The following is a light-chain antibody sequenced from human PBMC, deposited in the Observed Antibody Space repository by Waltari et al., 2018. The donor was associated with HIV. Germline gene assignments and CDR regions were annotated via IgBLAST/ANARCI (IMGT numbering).Light chain of an antibody. CDR2: AAS. Sequence: IQMTQSPSSLSASVGDRVTITYRPSQSISSNLNWYQQKPGKAPKLLIYAASSLQSGVPSRFSGSGSGTDFTLTIRSLQPEDLATYYCQQSYSTPITFGGGTKVEIK. V-gene: IGKV1-39*01. CDR3: QQSYSTPIT. J-gene: IGKJ4*01. CDR1: QSISSN.